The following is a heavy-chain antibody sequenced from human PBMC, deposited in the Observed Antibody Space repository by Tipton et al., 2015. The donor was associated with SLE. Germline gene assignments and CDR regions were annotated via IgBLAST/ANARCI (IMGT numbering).Heavy chain of an antibody. D-gene: IGHD2-15*01. V-gene: IGHV3-21*03. CDR1: GLTFSTYS. CDR3: ARDFSGGSPALDY. J-gene: IGHJ4*02. Sequence: SLRLSCAASGLTFSTYSMNWVRQAPGKGLEWVSSISSSSRYIYHAESLKGRFTISRDNAKNSLYLQVNSLRADDTAVYYCARDFSGGSPALDYWGQGALVTVSS. CDR2: ISSSSRYI.